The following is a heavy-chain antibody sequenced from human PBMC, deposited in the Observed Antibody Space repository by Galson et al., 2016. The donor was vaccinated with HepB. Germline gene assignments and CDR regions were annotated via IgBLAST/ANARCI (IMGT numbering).Heavy chain of an antibody. Sequence: FLRLSCAASGFTVSNNYMTWVRQAPGKGQEWVSVIYSTGSTKYADSVKGRFTISRDSSKNTLYLQMNSLRAEDTAVYYCARDGGVKVGGDYWGQGTLVTVSS. CDR2: IYSTGST. V-gene: IGHV3-53*01. J-gene: IGHJ4*02. CDR1: GFTVSNNY. D-gene: IGHD3-16*01. CDR3: ARDGGVKVGGDY.